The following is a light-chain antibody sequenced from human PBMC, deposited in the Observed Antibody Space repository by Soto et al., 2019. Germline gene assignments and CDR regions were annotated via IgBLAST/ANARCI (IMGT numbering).Light chain of an antibody. CDR3: QQYDNLSAT. CDR2: DAS. Sequence: DIQMTQSPSSLSASVGDRVTITCQASQDISNYLNWYQQKPGKAPKLLIYDASNLETGVPSRFSGSGSETDFTFTISTLQPEDIATYYCQQYDNLSATFGGGTKVQIK. CDR1: QDISNY. J-gene: IGKJ4*01. V-gene: IGKV1-33*01.